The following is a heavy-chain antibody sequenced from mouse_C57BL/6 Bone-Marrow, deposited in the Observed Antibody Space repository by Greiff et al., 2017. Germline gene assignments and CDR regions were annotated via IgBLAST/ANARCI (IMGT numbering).Heavy chain of an antibody. CDR2: ISDGGSYT. Sequence: EVQLVESGGGLVKPGGSLKLSCAASGFTFSSYAMSWVRQTPEKRLEWVATISDGGSYTYYPDNVKSRFTISRDNAKNNLYLQMSHLKSEDTAMYYCARDGVAYWGQGTLVTVSA. J-gene: IGHJ3*01. CDR1: GFTFSSYA. CDR3: ARDGVAY. V-gene: IGHV5-4*01.